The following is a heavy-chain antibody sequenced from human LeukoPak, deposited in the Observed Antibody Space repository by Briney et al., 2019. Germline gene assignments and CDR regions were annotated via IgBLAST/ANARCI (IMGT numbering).Heavy chain of an antibody. CDR2: ISYDGSNK. V-gene: IGHV3-30-3*01. D-gene: IGHD3-22*01. CDR3: ASDGYYYNSSGYSKGYYFDY. J-gene: IGHJ4*02. CDR1: GFTFSNYA. Sequence: TGGSLRLSCAASGFTFSNYAMHWVPQAPGKGLEGVADISYDGSNKYYADSAKGRFTISRDNSKNTLYLQMNSLRAEDTAVYYCASDGYYYNSSGYSKGYYFDYWGQGTLVTVSS.